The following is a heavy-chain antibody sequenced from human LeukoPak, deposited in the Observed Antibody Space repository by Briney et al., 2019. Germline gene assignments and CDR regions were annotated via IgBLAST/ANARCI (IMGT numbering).Heavy chain of an antibody. J-gene: IGHJ5*02. V-gene: IGHV3-23*01. CDR3: AMFRGDIVVVPVHTGNWFGP. D-gene: IGHD2-2*01. CDR2: ISGSRGST. Sequence: GGALRLSCTASGFTFRSYARSWVRQTTGKGLELVSAISGSRGSTYYADSVKGRFTISRDNSKNTLYLQMNSLRAEDTAVYYCAMFRGDIVVVPVHTGNWFGPWGQGTLVTVSS. CDR1: GFTFRSYA.